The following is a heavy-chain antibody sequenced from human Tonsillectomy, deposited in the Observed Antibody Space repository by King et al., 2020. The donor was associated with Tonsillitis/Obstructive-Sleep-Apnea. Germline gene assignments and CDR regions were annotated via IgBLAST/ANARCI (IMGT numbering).Heavy chain of an antibody. J-gene: IGHJ4*02. D-gene: IGHD3-9*01. CDR1: GYIFASYG. CDR3: ARDDILTGTLSH. V-gene: IGHV1-18*01. CDR2: ISGFNGNT. Sequence: VQLVESGAEVKKPGASVKVSCKASGYIFASYGLSWVRQAPGQGLEWLGWISGFNGNTNYAQKFQGRVTMTKDTSTTTAYMELRSLRSDDTAVYYCARDDILTGTLSHGGEGTLVSVPA.